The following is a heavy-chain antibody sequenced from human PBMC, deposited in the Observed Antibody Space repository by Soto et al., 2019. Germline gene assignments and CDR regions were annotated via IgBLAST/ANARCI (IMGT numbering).Heavy chain of an antibody. CDR1: GFTFSSYA. D-gene: IGHD5-12*01. V-gene: IGHV3-23*01. Sequence: GGSLRLSCAASGFTFSSYAMSWVRQAPGKGLEWVSAISGSGGSTYYADSVKGRFTISRDNSKNTLYLQMNSLRAEDTAVYYCAKDAEERDWLRLALYYYYMDVWGQGTTVPVSS. CDR3: AKDAEERDWLRLALYYYYMDV. CDR2: ISGSGGST. J-gene: IGHJ6*03.